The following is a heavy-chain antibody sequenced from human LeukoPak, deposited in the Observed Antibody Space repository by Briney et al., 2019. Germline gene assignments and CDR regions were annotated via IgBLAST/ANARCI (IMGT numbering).Heavy chain of an antibody. CDR1: GFTFSSYG. D-gene: IGHD2-2*01. CDR2: IRYDGSNK. Sequence: PGGSLRLSCAASGFTFSSYGMHWVRQAPGKGLEWVAFIRYDGSNKYYADSVKGRFTISRDNSKNTLYLQMNSLRAEDTAVYYCAKSRLGYCSNTSCYYFDYWGQGTLVTVSS. CDR3: AKSRLGYCSNTSCYYFDY. V-gene: IGHV3-30*02. J-gene: IGHJ4*02.